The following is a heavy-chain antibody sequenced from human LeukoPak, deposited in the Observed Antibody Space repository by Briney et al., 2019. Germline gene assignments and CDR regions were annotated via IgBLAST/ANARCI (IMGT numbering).Heavy chain of an antibody. V-gene: IGHV1-69*13. D-gene: IGHD4-11*01. Sequence: SVKVSCKASGGTFSSYAISWVRQAPGQGLEWMGGIIPIFGTANYAQKFQGRVTITADESTSTAYMELSSLRSEDTAVYYRASRKYYSLHYYYYMDVWGKGTTVTVSS. CDR1: GGTFSSYA. J-gene: IGHJ6*03. CDR2: IIPIFGTA. CDR3: ASRKYYSLHYYYYMDV.